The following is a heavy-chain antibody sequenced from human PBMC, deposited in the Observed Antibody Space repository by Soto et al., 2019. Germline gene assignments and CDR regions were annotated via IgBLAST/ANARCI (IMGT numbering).Heavy chain of an antibody. D-gene: IGHD1-1*01. J-gene: IGHJ6*02. V-gene: IGHV3-30-3*01. CDR2: ISHDGSEK. Sequence: GGSLRLSCAASRFAFSIYAMDWVRQAPGKGLEWVAVISHDGSEKYYGDSVKGRFTISRDNPKNTVYLQMNSLRPEDTAVYYCARAAAYFYNFAYAMDVWGQGTAVTVSS. CDR1: RFAFSIYA. CDR3: ARAAAYFYNFAYAMDV.